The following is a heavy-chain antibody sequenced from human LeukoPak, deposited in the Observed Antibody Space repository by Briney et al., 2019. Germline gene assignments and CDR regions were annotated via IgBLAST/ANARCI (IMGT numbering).Heavy chain of an antibody. Sequence: GESLKISCKGSGYTFSNYWIAWVRQMPGKGLEWMGIIYSADSDSRYSPSFQGQVTISVDRSINTAYLQWSSLKASDTAMYYCAIRSYYDTRGYYYFDYWGQGTLVTVSA. D-gene: IGHD3-22*01. CDR1: GYTFSNYW. V-gene: IGHV5-51*01. CDR3: AIRSYYDTRGYYYFDY. CDR2: IYSADSDS. J-gene: IGHJ4*02.